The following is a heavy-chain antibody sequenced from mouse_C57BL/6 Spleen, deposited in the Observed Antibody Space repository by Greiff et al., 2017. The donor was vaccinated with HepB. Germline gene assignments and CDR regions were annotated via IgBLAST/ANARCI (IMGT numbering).Heavy chain of an antibody. CDR1: GFTFSNYW. CDR2: IRLKSDNYAT. J-gene: IGHJ3*01. Sequence: DVKLQESGGGLVQPGGSMKLSCVASGFTFSNYWMNWVRQSPEKGLEWVAQIRLKSDNYATHYAESVKGRFTISRDDSKSSVYLQMNNVRAEDTGIYYCTGGVLRRGFAYWGQGTLVTVSA. CDR3: TGGVLRRGFAY. V-gene: IGHV6-3*01. D-gene: IGHD1-1*01.